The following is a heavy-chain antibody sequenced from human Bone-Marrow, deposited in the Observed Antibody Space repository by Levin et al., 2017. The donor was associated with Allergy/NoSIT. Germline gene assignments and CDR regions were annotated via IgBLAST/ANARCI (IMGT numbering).Heavy chain of an antibody. D-gene: IGHD6-13*01. J-gene: IGHJ5*02. CDR1: GASIGKGGYY. CDR2: IYYSGNT. CDR3: AKDGASSWYENGFDP. Sequence: PSETLSLTCTVSGASIGKGGYYWTWIRQPPGKGLEWIGYIYYSGNTYYNPSLESRATISMATSKNQFSLKLTSVTAADTAVYYCAKDGASSWYENGFDPWGQGTLVIVSS. V-gene: IGHV4-31*03.